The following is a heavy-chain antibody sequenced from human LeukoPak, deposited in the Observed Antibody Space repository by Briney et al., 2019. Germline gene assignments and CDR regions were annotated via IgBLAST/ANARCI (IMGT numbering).Heavy chain of an antibody. Sequence: PGGSLRLSCASCGFTFRDYSMNCVRQAPRKGLEGISYIGIDSGNTNYADSVKGRFTISGDKAKNSLYLQMNSLRVEDTAVYYCARDYKYAFDNWGQGTLVTVSS. J-gene: IGHJ4*02. V-gene: IGHV3-48*01. D-gene: IGHD5-24*01. CDR3: ARDYKYAFDN. CDR2: IGIDSGNT. CDR1: GFTFRDYS.